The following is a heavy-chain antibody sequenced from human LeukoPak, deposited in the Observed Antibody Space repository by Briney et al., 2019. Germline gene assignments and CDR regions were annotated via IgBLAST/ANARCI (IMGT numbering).Heavy chain of an antibody. D-gene: IGHD2-15*01. CDR2: IYYSGST. CDR3: ASSFFNIVVVVAATGLHFDY. V-gene: IGHV4-59*01. J-gene: IGHJ4*02. Sequence: SETLSLTCTVSGGSISSYYWSWIRQPPGKGLEWLGYIYYSGSTNYNPSLKSRVTISVDTSKNQFSLKLSSVTTADTAVYYCASSFFNIVVVVAATGLHFDYWGQGTLVTVSS. CDR1: GGSISSYY.